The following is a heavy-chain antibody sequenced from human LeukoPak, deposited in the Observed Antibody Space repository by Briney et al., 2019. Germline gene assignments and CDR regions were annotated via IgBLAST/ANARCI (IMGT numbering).Heavy chain of an antibody. Sequence: TGGSLRLSCAASGFTFSSYAMHWVRQAPGKGVEWVAVISYDGSNKYYADSVKGRFTVSRDNSKNTLYLQMNSLRAEDTAVYYCARDRTPYYDFWSGRHPPPSYGMDVWGQGTTVTVSS. D-gene: IGHD3-3*01. CDR2: ISYDGSNK. CDR3: ARDRTPYYDFWSGRHPPPSYGMDV. V-gene: IGHV3-30-3*01. CDR1: GFTFSSYA. J-gene: IGHJ6*02.